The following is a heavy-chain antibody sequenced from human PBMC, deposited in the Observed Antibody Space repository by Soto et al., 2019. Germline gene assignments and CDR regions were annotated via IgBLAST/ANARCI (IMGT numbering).Heavy chain of an antibody. CDR1: GYTFTGYY. CDR2: VNPNSGGT. Sequence: GASVKVSCKAFGYTFTGYYIHWVRQAPGQGLEWMGWVNPNSGGTNFAQKFQGWITMTRDTSISTAYMELSRLRSDDTAVYYCVTSRVSIAVAGETEYYFDYWGQGTLVTVSS. D-gene: IGHD6-19*01. V-gene: IGHV1-2*04. J-gene: IGHJ4*02. CDR3: VTSRVSIAVAGETEYYFDY.